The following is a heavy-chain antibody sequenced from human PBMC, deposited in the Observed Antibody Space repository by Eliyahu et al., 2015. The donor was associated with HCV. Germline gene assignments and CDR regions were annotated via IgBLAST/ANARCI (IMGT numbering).Heavy chain of an antibody. CDR1: GFSFSAGGVG. J-gene: IGHJ5*02. CDR3: AHRRDYEHWFDP. D-gene: IGHD3-16*01. Sequence: QITLKESGPTLVKPTQTLTLTCSFSGFSFSAGGVGVGWIRQPPGKALEWLALVYWNDDKRYSPSLKNRLTITKDTSRNQVVLTMTNMDPVDTATYFCAHRRDYEHWFDPWGQGTLHRLL. V-gene: IGHV2-5*01. CDR2: VYWNDDK.